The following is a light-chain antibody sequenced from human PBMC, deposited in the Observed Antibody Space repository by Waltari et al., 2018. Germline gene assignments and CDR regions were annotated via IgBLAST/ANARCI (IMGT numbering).Light chain of an antibody. CDR3: QQYHTTPNT. J-gene: IGKJ2*01. CDR2: WAS. Sequence: EIVMTQSPDSLAVALGERATINCKSRQSVLKTSNNKNYVTWYQQKPGQPPKLLIYWASTRESGVPDRFSGSGSGTDFTLTISSLQAEDVAVYYCQQYHTTPNTFGQGTHLEIK. V-gene: IGKV4-1*01. CDR1: QSVLKTSNNKNY.